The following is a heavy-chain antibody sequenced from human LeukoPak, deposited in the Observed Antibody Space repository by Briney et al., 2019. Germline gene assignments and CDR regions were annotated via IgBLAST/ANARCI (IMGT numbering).Heavy chain of an antibody. D-gene: IGHD5-18*01. CDR3: ARGDAAMDPNFDY. CDR1: GFTFSSYS. V-gene: IGHV3-21*04. Sequence: GGSLRLSCAASGFTFSSYSMNWVRQAPGKGLEWVSSSSSSSSYIYYADSVKGRFTISRDNAKNSLYLQMNSLRAEGTAVYYCARGDAAMDPNFDYWGQGTLVTVSS. J-gene: IGHJ4*02. CDR2: SSSSSSYI.